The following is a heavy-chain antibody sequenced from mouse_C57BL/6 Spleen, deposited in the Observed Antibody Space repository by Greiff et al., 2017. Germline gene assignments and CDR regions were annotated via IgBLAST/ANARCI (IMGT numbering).Heavy chain of an antibody. J-gene: IGHJ4*01. CDR2: IHPNSGST. Sequence: VQLQQPGAELVKPGASVKLSCKASGYTFTSYWMHWVKQRPGQGLEWIGMIHPNSGSTNYNEKFKSKATLTVDKSSSTAYMQLSSLTSEDSAVXYCARGGYSNSYAMDYWGQGTSVTVSS. V-gene: IGHV1-64*01. D-gene: IGHD2-5*01. CDR3: ARGGYSNSYAMDY. CDR1: GYTFTSYW.